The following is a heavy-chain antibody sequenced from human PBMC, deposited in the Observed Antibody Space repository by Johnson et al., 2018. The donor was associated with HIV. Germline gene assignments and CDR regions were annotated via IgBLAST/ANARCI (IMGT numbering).Heavy chain of an antibody. CDR2: INWNGGST. Sequence: MLLVESGGGVVRPGGSLRLSCAASGFTFDDYGMSWVRQAPGKGLEWVSGINWNGGSTGYADSMKGRFTISRDNARNSLYLQMNSLRAEDTALYFCARVKGAAAGLDAFDIWGQGIMVTVSS. CDR1: GFTFDDYG. D-gene: IGHD6-13*01. V-gene: IGHV3-20*04. J-gene: IGHJ3*02. CDR3: ARVKGAAAGLDAFDI.